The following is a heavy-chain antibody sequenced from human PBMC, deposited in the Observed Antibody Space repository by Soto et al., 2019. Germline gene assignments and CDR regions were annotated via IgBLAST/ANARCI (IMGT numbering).Heavy chain of an antibody. D-gene: IGHD3-22*01. J-gene: IGHJ4*02. V-gene: IGHV1-69*06. Sequence: SLKVSCKASGGTFSSYAISWVRQAPGQGLEWMGGIIPIFGTETYAQKFQGSDTITADKSTSTAYMELSSLRSEDTAVYYCERFGDDYDSSGNFDYWGQGTLVTVSS. CDR2: IIPIFGTE. CDR1: GGTFSSYA. CDR3: ERFGDDYDSSGNFDY.